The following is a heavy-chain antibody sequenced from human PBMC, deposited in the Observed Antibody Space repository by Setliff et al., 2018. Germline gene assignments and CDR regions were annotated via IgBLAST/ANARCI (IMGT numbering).Heavy chain of an antibody. D-gene: IGHD7-27*01. CDR1: GGTFSSYA. J-gene: IGHJ4*02. CDR2: IIPIFGTA. V-gene: IGHV1-69*06. CDR3: ARGWAALGIIGY. Sequence: SVKVSCKSSGGTFSSYAISWVRQAPGQGLEWMGRIIPIFGTANYAQKFQGRVTITADKSTSTAYMELSSLRSEDTAVYFCARGWAALGIIGYWGQGTLVTVSS.